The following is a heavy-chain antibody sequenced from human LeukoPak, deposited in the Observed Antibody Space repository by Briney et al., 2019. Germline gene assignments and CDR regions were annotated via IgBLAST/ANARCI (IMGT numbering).Heavy chain of an antibody. CDR1: GFTFSSYG. Sequence: GGSLRLSCAASGFTFSSYGMSWVRQAPGKGLEWVANIKQDGSEKYYVDSVKGRFTISRDNAKNSLYLQMNSLRAEDTAVYYCARGDAFDIWGQGTMVTVSS. CDR3: ARGDAFDI. V-gene: IGHV3-7*04. J-gene: IGHJ3*02. CDR2: IKQDGSEK.